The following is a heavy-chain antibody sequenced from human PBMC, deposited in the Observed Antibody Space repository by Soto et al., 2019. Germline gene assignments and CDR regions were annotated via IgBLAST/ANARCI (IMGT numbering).Heavy chain of an antibody. CDR3: ARAGDGSSSYFDY. Sequence: SETLSLTCAVYRGSFSGYYWTWIRQPPGKGLEWIGEINHSGNTNYSPSLKRRVTLSLDTSKNQFSLKLSYVTAADTAVYYCARAGDGSSSYFDYWGQGTLVTVSS. V-gene: IGHV4-34*01. CDR2: INHSGNT. D-gene: IGHD6-6*01. CDR1: RGSFSGYY. J-gene: IGHJ4*02.